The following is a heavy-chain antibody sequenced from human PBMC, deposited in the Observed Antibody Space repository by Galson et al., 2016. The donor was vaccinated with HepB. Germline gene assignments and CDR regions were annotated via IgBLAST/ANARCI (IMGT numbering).Heavy chain of an antibody. CDR1: GFTFSDFA. CDR3: GTESYLKGHSIVVAAPSQT. Sequence: SLRLSCAASGFTFSDFAIHWVRQAPGKGLEWVSVIYSGGGTYYAESVQGRFTISRDNSKNTVFLEMNSLRAEDTAVYYCGTESYLKGHSIVVAAPSQTWGRGTMVTVSS. CDR2: IYSGGGT. D-gene: IGHD2-15*01. V-gene: IGHV3-53*01. J-gene: IGHJ5*02.